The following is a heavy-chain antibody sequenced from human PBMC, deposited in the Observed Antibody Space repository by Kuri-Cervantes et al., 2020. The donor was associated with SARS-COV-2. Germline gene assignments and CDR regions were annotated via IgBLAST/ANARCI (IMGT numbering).Heavy chain of an antibody. V-gene: IGHV3-23*01. J-gene: IGHJ6*02. Sequence: GGSLRLSCAASGFTFSSYAMSWVRQAPGKGLEWVSAISGSGGSTYYADSVKGRFSISRDNAKSSLYLQMNSLRADDTAVYYCARWRVPATDGYYYGIDVWGQGTTVTVSS. CDR1: GFTFSSYA. CDR3: ARWRVPATDGYYYGIDV. D-gene: IGHD2-2*01. CDR2: ISGSGGST.